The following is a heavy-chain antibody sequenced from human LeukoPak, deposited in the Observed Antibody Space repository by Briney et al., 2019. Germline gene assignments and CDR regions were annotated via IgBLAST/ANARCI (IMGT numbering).Heavy chain of an antibody. Sequence: KSSESLCRSCAVSGGSITSGNHYWGWIRQSPEKGLKWIGSISYIGTTYYNPSLKSRVTISLDTSKNHFSLKLNSVTAADTAVYYCAKGRPSDSYTEFDPWGQGTLVTVSS. V-gene: IGHV4-39*07. CDR1: GGSITSGNHY. CDR2: ISYIGTT. D-gene: IGHD3-16*01. J-gene: IGHJ5*02. CDR3: AKGRPSDSYTEFDP.